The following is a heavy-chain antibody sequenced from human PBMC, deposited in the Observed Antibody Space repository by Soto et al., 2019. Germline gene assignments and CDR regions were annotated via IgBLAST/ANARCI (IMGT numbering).Heavy chain of an antibody. Sequence: QVQLQESGPGLVKPSQTLSLTCTVSGGSISSGDYYWSWIRQPPGKGLEWIGYIYYSGSTYYNPSLKCRVTISVDTSKNQFSLKLSSVTAADTAVYYCARTKTTVVNRGSVLFVDYWGQGTLVTVSS. J-gene: IGHJ4*02. CDR2: IYYSGST. D-gene: IGHD4-17*01. CDR3: ARTKTTVVNRGSVLFVDY. CDR1: GGSISSGDYY. V-gene: IGHV4-30-4*01.